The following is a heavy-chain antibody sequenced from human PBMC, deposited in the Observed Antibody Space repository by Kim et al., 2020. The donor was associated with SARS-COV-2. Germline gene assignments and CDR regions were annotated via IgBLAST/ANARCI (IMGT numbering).Heavy chain of an antibody. J-gene: IGHJ4*02. D-gene: IGHD3-10*01. CDR2: INPNAGVT. CDR1: GYTFTSNY. V-gene: IGHV1-46*01. CDR3: ARRNYYGSFDY. Sequence: ASVKVSCKASGYTFTSNYIHWVRQAPGQGLEWMGIINPNAGVTNYAQTFRGRVTLASDTSTSTVSMELTSLTSDDTAVYFCARRNYYGSFDYWGQGTLVT.